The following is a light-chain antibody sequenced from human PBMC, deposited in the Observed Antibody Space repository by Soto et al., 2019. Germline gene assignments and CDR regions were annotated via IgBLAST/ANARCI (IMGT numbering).Light chain of an antibody. Sequence: EFVLTQSPGALALSRGETATLSCRAIHNVSSSYLAWYQHRPGQAPKLLTFGASSMDTGIPDRFSGTGSGTDFTLTISSLEPEDFAVYYCQQRQYWPPITFGQGTRLEIK. CDR1: HNVSSSY. J-gene: IGKJ5*01. CDR3: QQRQYWPPIT. CDR2: GAS. V-gene: IGKV3D-20*02.